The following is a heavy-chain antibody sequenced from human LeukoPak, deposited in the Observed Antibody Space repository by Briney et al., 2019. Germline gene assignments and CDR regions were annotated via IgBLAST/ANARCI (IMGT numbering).Heavy chain of an antibody. J-gene: IGHJ5*02. V-gene: IGHV4-31*03. Sequence: PSQTLSLTCTVSGGSISSGGYYWSWIRQHPGEGLEWIGYIYYSGSTYYNPSLKSRVTISVDTSKNQFSLKLSSVTAADTAVYYCARVNVLLWFGELLPNWFDPWGQGTLVTVSS. CDR2: IYYSGST. D-gene: IGHD3-10*01. CDR1: GGSISSGGYY. CDR3: ARVNVLLWFGELLPNWFDP.